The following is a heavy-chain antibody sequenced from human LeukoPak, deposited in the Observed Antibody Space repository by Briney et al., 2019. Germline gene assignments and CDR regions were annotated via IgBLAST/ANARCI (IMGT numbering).Heavy chain of an antibody. CDR3: AGGGNQDY. Sequence: PSETLSLTCAVSGGSISSGGYSWSWIRQPPGKGLEWIGYIYYSGSTYYNPSLKSRVTISVDTSKNQFSLKLSSVTAADTAVYYCAGGGNQDYWGQGTLVTVSS. V-gene: IGHV4-30-4*07. CDR1: GGSISSGGYS. J-gene: IGHJ4*02. CDR2: IYYSGST. D-gene: IGHD4-23*01.